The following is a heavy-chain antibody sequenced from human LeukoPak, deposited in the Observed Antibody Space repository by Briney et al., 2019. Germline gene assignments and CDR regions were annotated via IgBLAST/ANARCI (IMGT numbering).Heavy chain of an antibody. D-gene: IGHD2-15*01. V-gene: IGHV4-34*09. CDR2: ISDRGST. J-gene: IGHJ4*02. CDR3: ARGARMTFDY. Sequence: SETLSLTCAVYGGSFSGYYWSWIRQHPGKGLEWVGYISDRGSTYYNPSLKSRVTVSVDTSKSQFSLKVSFVTAADTAVYYCARGARMTFDYWGQGTLVTVSS. CDR1: GGSFSGYY.